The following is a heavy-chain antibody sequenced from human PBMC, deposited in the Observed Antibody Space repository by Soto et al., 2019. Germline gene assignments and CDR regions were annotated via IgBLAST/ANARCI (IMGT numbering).Heavy chain of an antibody. V-gene: IGHV4-39*01. D-gene: IGHD3-22*01. CDR1: GGSISSSSYY. CDR2: IYYSGST. J-gene: IGHJ5*02. CDR3: ATGYDMPNWFDP. Sequence: SETLSLTCTVSGGSISSSSYYWGWIRQPPGKGLEWIGSIYYSGSTYYNPSLKSRVTISVDTSKNQFSLKLSSVTAADTAVYYCATGYDMPNWFDPWGQGTLVTVSS.